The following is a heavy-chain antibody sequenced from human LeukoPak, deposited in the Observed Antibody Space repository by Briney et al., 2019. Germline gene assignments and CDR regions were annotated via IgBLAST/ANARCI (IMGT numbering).Heavy chain of an antibody. V-gene: IGHV1-2*02. Sequence: ASVKVSCKAYGYTFTDSYMHWVRQAPGQGLEWMGWINPNSGGTNYAQKFQGRVTMTRDTSISTAYMELSRLRSDDTAVYYCAREGPIVGATHLVDYWGQGTLVTVSS. D-gene: IGHD1-26*01. J-gene: IGHJ4*02. CDR3: AREGPIVGATHLVDY. CDR2: INPNSGGT. CDR1: GYTFTDSY.